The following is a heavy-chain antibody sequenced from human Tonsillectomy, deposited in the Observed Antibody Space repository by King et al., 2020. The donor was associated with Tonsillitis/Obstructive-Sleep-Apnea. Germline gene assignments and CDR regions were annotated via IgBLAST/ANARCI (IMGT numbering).Heavy chain of an antibody. CDR1: GGSFSGYY. V-gene: IGHV4-34*01. J-gene: IGHJ4*02. D-gene: IGHD2-2*01. CDR3: ARMVYCSSTSCYAEGDY. Sequence: VQLQQWGAGLLKPSETLSLTCAVYGGSFSGYYWSWIRQPPGKGLEWIGEINHSGSTNYNPSLKSRVTISVDTSKNQFSLKLCSVTAADTAVYYFARMVYCSSTSCYAEGDYWGQGTLVTVSS. CDR2: INHSGST.